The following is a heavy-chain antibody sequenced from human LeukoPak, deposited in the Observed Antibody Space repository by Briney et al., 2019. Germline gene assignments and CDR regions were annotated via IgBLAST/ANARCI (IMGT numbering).Heavy chain of an antibody. D-gene: IGHD3-3*01. Sequence: PGGSLRLSCAASGFTFSNYIMNWVRQAPAKGLEWVSSISSSTSYIYYADSVKGRFTISRDNAKNSLYLQMNSLKAEDTAVYYYAAEWKSGYWGQGTLVTVSS. CDR3: AAEWKSGY. CDR1: GFTFSNYI. CDR2: ISSSTSYI. J-gene: IGHJ4*02. V-gene: IGHV3-21*01.